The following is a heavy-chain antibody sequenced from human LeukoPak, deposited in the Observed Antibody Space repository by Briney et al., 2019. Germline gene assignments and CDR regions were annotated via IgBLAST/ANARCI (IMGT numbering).Heavy chain of an antibody. CDR1: GGSISSGGYY. Sequence: SETLSLTCTVSGGSISSGGYYWSWIRQHPGKGLEWIGYIYYSGSTYYNPSLKSRVTISVDTSKNQFSLKLSSVTAADTAVYYCARGTHSGSYIWGQGTLVTVSS. D-gene: IGHD1-26*01. V-gene: IGHV4-31*03. CDR2: IYYSGST. J-gene: IGHJ4*02. CDR3: ARGTHSGSYI.